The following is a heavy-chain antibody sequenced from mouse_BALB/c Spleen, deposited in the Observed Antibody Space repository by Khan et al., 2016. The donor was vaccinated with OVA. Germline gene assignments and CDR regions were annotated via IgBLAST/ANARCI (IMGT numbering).Heavy chain of an antibody. V-gene: IGHV5-6*01. Sequence: EVELVESGGDLVKPGGSLKLSCAASGFTFSTYGMSWVRQTPDKRLEWVATVSTGGGYPYYPDSVKGRFTISRDNAKHTMYLPMSGLKSEDTAMFYCTRLAYYYDSEGFAYWGQGTLVTASA. CDR2: VSTGGGYP. J-gene: IGHJ3*01. CDR1: GFTFSTYG. CDR3: TRLAYYYDSEGFAY. D-gene: IGHD1-1*01.